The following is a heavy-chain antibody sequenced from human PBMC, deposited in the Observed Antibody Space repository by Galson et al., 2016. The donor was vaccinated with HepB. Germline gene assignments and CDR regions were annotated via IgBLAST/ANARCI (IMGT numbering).Heavy chain of an antibody. CDR1: GFTFTNAW. Sequence: SLRLSCAASGFTFTNAWMTWVRQTPGKGLEWVGRILSKTDGGTTDYAAPVKGRFTISRDDSKNTLYLQMNSLKTEDTAVYYCTSDLTDYWGQGTLVAVSS. V-gene: IGHV3-15*01. D-gene: IGHD4/OR15-4a*01. CDR3: TSDLTDY. CDR2: ILSKTDGGTT. J-gene: IGHJ4*02.